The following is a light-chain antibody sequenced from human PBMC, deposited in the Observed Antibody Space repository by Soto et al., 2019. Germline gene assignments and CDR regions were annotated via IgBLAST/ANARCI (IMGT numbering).Light chain of an antibody. CDR3: QQYNSYGMYT. Sequence: DIQMTQSPSTLSASVGDRVTITCRASQSINSWLAWYQQKPGKAPKLLIYDASSLESGVPSRFSGSGSGTEFTLTISSLQPDDFATYYCQQYNSYGMYTFGQGTKLEIK. J-gene: IGKJ2*01. V-gene: IGKV1-5*01. CDR2: DAS. CDR1: QSINSW.